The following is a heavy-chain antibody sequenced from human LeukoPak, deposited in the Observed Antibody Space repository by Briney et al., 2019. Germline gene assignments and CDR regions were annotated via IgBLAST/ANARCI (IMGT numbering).Heavy chain of an antibody. Sequence: SVKVSCKASGGTFSSYTISWVRQAPGQGLEWMGRIIPILGIANYAQKFQGRVTITADKSTSTAYMELSSLRSEDTAVYYCARDSRLAYCGGDCSDAFDIWGQGTMVIVSS. D-gene: IGHD2-21*01. CDR3: ARDSRLAYCGGDCSDAFDI. V-gene: IGHV1-69*04. J-gene: IGHJ3*02. CDR2: IIPILGIA. CDR1: GGTFSSYT.